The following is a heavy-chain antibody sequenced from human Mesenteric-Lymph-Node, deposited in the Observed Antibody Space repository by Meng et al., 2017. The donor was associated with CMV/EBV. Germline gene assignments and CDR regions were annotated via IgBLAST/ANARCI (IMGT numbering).Heavy chain of an antibody. V-gene: IGHV4-4*02. J-gene: IGHJ5*02. D-gene: IGHD2-21*02. Sequence: SIGGSNWWSWVRQPPGKGLEWIGEIYHSGSTNYNPSLKSRVTISVDKSKNQFSLKLSSVTAADTAVYYCARVVYCGGDCYTPWFDPWGQGTLVTVSS. CDR1: SIGGSNW. CDR3: ARVVYCGGDCYTPWFDP. CDR2: IYHSGST.